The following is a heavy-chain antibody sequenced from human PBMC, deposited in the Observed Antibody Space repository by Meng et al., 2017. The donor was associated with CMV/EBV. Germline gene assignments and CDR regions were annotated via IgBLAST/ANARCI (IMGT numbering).Heavy chain of an antibody. CDR3: TTYPQVSNFYY. D-gene: IGHD3-3*02. V-gene: IGHV3-15*01. J-gene: IGHJ4*02. CDR2: NKSKTDGGAT. CDR1: EFTFSKAW. Sequence: GSFEFTFSKAWMRWVRQAPGKWLELVRRNKSKTDGGATVYAAPVNDRFTISSDDSKNTLYLQMNSLKTEDTAVYYCTTYPQVSNFYYWGQGTLVTVSS.